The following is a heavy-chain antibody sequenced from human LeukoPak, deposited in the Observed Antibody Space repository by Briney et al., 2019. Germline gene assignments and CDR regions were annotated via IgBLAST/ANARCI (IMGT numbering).Heavy chain of an antibody. Sequence: ASVNVSCKASGGTFSSYAISWVRQAPGQGLEWMGGIIPIFGTANYAQKFQGRVTITADESTSTAYMELSSLRSEDTAVYYCARDGGGATSYYFDYWGQGTLVTVSS. D-gene: IGHD1-26*01. CDR1: GGTFSSYA. CDR2: IIPIFGTA. CDR3: ARDGGGATSYYFDY. J-gene: IGHJ4*02. V-gene: IGHV1-69*13.